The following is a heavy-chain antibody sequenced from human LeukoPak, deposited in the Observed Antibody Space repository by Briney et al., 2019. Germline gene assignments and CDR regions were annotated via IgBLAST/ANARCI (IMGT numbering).Heavy chain of an antibody. J-gene: IGHJ4*02. CDR1: GGSISSYY. Sequence: SETLSLTCTVSGGSISSYYWSWIRQPPGKGLEFIGHVHYSGTTNYNPSLRSRVTISIDTSKKHFSLKLKSVTAADTAVYYCATGYGDFRVEGRYFYSWGQGTLVTVSS. CDR2: VHYSGTT. CDR3: ATGYGDFRVEGRYFYS. V-gene: IGHV4-59*01. D-gene: IGHD4-17*01.